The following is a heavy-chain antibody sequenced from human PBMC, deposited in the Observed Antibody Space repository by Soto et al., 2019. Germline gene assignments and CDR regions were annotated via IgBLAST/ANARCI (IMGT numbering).Heavy chain of an antibody. J-gene: IGHJ4*02. D-gene: IGHD3-3*01. CDR2: ISSGGSI. V-gene: IGHV3-66*01. CDR1: GFTVSNLY. Sequence: EVQLVESGGGLVQPGGSLRLSCAASGFTVSNLYMTWVRQAPGKGLQWVAVISSGGSIYYADSVKGRFTISRDNSKNTLYLEMNSLRAEDTAVYYCARDTLGGAYDFLHGGQGTLVTVSS. CDR3: ARDTLGGAYDFLH.